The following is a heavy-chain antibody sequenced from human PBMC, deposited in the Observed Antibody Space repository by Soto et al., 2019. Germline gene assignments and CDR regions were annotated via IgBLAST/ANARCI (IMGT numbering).Heavy chain of an antibody. Sequence: SETLCLPCIFSGGSISTSSYDWGWTRQPPGKGLERTGSIYYSGITYYNPSLKGRVTISVDTSKNQFSLKLSSVTAADTAVYYCARHVVGHYYRSGSYVGRYHYGMDVWGQGTPVTVSS. V-gene: IGHV4-39*01. CDR1: GGSISTSSYD. J-gene: IGHJ6*01. CDR3: ARHVVGHYYRSGSYVGRYHYGMDV. D-gene: IGHD3-10*01. CDR2: IYYSGIT.